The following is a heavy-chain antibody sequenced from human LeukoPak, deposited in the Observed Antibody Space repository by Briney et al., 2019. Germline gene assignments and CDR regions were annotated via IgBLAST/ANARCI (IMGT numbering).Heavy chain of an antibody. Sequence: GGSLRLSCAASGFTFSSYGMHWVRQAPGKGLEWVASINQDGSGKYYVDSVKGRFTISRDNAQKSLYLEMNSLRAEDTAVYYCARAVTSTEGYWGQGTLVTVSS. J-gene: IGHJ4*02. CDR3: ARAVTSTEGY. V-gene: IGHV3-7*03. D-gene: IGHD4-17*01. CDR2: INQDGSGK. CDR1: GFTFSSYG.